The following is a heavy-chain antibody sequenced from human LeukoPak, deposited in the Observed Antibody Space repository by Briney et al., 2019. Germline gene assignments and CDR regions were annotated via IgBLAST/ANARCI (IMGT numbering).Heavy chain of an antibody. J-gene: IGHJ5*02. V-gene: IGHV3-30-3*01. Sequence: GGSLRLSCAASGFTFSSSYAMHWVRQAPGKGLEWVAVISYDGSNKYYADSVKGRFTISRDNSKNTLYLQMNSLRAEDTAIYYCARDDSFYGSGSYYTPHAGWFDPWGQGTLVTVSS. D-gene: IGHD3-10*01. CDR2: ISYDGSNK. CDR3: ARDDSFYGSGSYYTPHAGWFDP. CDR1: GFTFSSSYA.